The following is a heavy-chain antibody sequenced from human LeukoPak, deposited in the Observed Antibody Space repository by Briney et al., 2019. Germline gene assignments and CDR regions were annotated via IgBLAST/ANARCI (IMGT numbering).Heavy chain of an antibody. J-gene: IGHJ3*02. D-gene: IGHD3-22*01. Sequence: GGSLRLSCAASGFTFSSYWMTWVRQAPGKGLEWVANIKEEGSEKNYLESMKGRFTISRDNAKNSLYLQMNSLRAEDTAIYYCARYYYNNDGYSEDAFDIWGQGTMVTVSS. CDR3: ARYYYNNDGYSEDAFDI. CDR1: GFTFSSYW. CDR2: IKEEGSEK. V-gene: IGHV3-7*01.